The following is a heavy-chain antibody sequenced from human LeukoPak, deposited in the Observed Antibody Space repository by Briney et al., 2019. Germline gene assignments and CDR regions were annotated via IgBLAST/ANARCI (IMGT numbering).Heavy chain of an antibody. J-gene: IGHJ4*02. V-gene: IGHV3-23*01. CDR1: GFTFTSYS. D-gene: IGHD3-10*01. CDR2: TSDRGDYT. CDR3: AKDRSMVRPNHFDY. Sequence: GGSLRLSCAASGFTFTSYSMSWVRQAPGKGLEWVSGTSDRGDYTYYADSVKGRFTISRDNSKNTLYLQMNSLRAEDTAVYYCAKDRSMVRPNHFDYWGQGTLVTVSS.